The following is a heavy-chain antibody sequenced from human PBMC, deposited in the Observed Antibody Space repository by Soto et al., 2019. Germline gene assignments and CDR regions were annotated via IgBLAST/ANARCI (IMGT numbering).Heavy chain of an antibody. V-gene: IGHV4-59*01. CDR1: RGSISSYY. CDR2: IYYSGST. D-gene: IGHD3-22*01. Sequence: SETLSLTCTVSRGSISSYYWSWIRQPPGKGLEWIGYIYYSGSTNYNPSLKSRVTISVDTSKNQFSLKLSSVTAADTAVYYCARLVITKYYFDYWGQGTLVTVSS. CDR3: ARLVITKYYFDY. J-gene: IGHJ4*02.